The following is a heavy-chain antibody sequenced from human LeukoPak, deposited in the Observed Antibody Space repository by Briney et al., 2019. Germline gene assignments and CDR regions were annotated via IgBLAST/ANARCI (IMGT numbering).Heavy chain of an antibody. CDR1: GFTVSSNY. D-gene: IGHD4-17*01. J-gene: IGHJ4*02. CDR3: ARTTVTTGYYFDY. CDR2: IYSGGST. V-gene: IGHV3-53*01. Sequence: PGGSLRLSCAASGFTVSSNYMSWVRQAPGKGLEWVSVIYSGGSTYYADSVKGRFTISRDNSKNTLYLQMNSLRAEDTAVYYCARTTVTTGYYFDYWGQGTLVTVSS.